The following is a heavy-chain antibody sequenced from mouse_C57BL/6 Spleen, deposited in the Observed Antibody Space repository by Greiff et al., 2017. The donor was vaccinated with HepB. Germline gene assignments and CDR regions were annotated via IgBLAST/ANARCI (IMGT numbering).Heavy chain of an antibody. D-gene: IGHD2-5*01. CDR3: ARDGEGSKDY. CDR2: ISDGGSYT. V-gene: IGHV5-4*01. CDR1: GFTFSSYA. J-gene: IGHJ2*01. Sequence: EVQLMESGGGLVKPGGSLKLSCAASGFTFSSYAMSWVRQTPEKRLEWVATISDGGSYTYYPDNVKGRFTISRDNAKNNLYLQMSHLKSEDTAMYYCARDGEGSKDYWGQGTTLTVSS.